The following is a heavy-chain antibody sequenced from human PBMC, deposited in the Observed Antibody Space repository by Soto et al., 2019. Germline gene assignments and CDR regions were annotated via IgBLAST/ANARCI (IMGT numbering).Heavy chain of an antibody. CDR2: IYYSGST. D-gene: IGHD3-10*01. Sequence: PSETLSLTCTVSGGSISSSSYYWGWFRQPPGKGLEWIGSIYYSGSTYYNPSLKSRVTISVDTSKNQFSLKLSSVTAADTAVYYCARHEIYGSGSYLYYYYYGMDVWGQGTTVTVSS. V-gene: IGHV4-39*01. J-gene: IGHJ6*02. CDR1: GGSISSSSYY. CDR3: ARHEIYGSGSYLYYYYYGMDV.